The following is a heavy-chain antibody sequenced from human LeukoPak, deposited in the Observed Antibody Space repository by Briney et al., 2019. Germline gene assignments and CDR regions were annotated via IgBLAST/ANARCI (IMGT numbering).Heavy chain of an antibody. CDR3: AKSKTWYDAFDI. CDR2: TSGSDGST. V-gene: IGHV3-23*01. J-gene: IGHJ3*02. CDR1: GFTFSSYA. Sequence: GGSLRPSCAASGFTFSSYAMSWVRQAPGKGLQWVSSTSGSDGSTYYADSVKGRFTISRDNSKNTLYLQMTSLRAEDTAIYYCAKSKTWYDAFDIWGQGTMVTVSS. D-gene: IGHD6-13*01.